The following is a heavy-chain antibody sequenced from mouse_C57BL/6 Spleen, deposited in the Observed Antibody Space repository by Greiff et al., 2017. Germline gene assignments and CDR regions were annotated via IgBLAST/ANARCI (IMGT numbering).Heavy chain of an antibody. CDR3: ARGSNCDY. CDR2: IYPGSGNT. D-gene: IGHD5-1*01. CDR1: GYTFTDYY. J-gene: IGHJ2*01. V-gene: IGHV1-76*01. Sequence: VQLQQSGAELVRPGASVKLSCKASGYTFTDYYINWVKQRPGQGLEWIARIYPGSGNTYYNDKFKGKATLTAEKSSITAYMQLSSLTSEDSAVNLCARGSNCDYWGQGTTLTVSS.